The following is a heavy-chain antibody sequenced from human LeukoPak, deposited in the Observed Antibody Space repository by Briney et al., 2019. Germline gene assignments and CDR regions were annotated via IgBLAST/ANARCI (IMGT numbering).Heavy chain of an antibody. CDR3: ADSNYWYPVDY. CDR2: ISYDGSNK. D-gene: IGHD4-11*01. J-gene: IGHJ4*02. CDR1: GFTFSSYA. V-gene: IGHV3-30-3*01. Sequence: GGSLRLSCAASGFTFSSYAMHWVRQAPGKGLEWVAVISYDGSNKYYADSVRGRFTISRDNSKNTLYLQMHRLRAEDTALYYCADSNYWYPVDYWGQGTLVTVSS.